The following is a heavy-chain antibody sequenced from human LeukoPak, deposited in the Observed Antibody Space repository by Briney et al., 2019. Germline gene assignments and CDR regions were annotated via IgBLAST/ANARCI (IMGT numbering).Heavy chain of an antibody. V-gene: IGHV3-23*01. CDR3: AKDPFTPYSSADAFDI. Sequence: GESMTPASPAAGFNVSNKSVQWVRPVAAGLRDWDASVSSSGGSTYYADSVKGRFTISRDNSKNTLYLQMNSLRAEDTAVYYCAKDPFTPYSSADAFDIWGQGTMVTVSS. D-gene: IGHD6-25*01. CDR2: VSSSGGST. CDR1: GFNVSNKS. J-gene: IGHJ3*02.